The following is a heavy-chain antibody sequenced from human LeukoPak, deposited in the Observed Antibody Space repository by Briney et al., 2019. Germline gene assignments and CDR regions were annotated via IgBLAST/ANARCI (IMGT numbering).Heavy chain of an antibody. CDR1: GYTFTSYG. CDR3: ARKGYCSSTSCSLCDY. D-gene: IGHD2-2*01. J-gene: IGHJ4*02. Sequence: ASVKVSCKASGYTFTSYGISWVRQAPGQGLEWMGWISAYNGNTNYAQKLQGRVIMTTDTSTSTAYMELRSLRSDDTAVYYCARKGYCSSTSCSLCDYWGQGTLVTVSS. CDR2: ISAYNGNT. V-gene: IGHV1-18*01.